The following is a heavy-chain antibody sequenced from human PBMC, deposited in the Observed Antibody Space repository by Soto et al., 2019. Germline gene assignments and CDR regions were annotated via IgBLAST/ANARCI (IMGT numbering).Heavy chain of an antibody. D-gene: IGHD2-15*01. CDR2: INIYNGNT. J-gene: IGHJ6*02. CDR3: ARVNPAAPYYYYYGMDV. CDR1: GYAFTSYG. Sequence: ASVKVSCKAAGYAFTSYGRSFLRQAPGQALGWMGWINIYNGNTNYAQKRQGRVTMTTDTSTSTAYMELSSLRSEDTAVYYCARVNPAAPYYYYYGMDVWGQGTTVTVSS. V-gene: IGHV1-18*04.